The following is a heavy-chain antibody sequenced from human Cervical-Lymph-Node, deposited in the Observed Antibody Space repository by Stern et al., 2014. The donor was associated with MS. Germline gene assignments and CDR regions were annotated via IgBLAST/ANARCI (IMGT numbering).Heavy chain of an antibody. CDR1: GFTFTSSA. CDR2: ISYDGNTK. V-gene: IGHV3-30-3*01. Sequence: QVQLVESGGGVVQPGRSLRVSCATAGFTFTSSAMNWVRQAPGKGLEWVAVISYDGNTKYYADSVKSRFTISRDNSKNTLYLQMSSLRAEDTAVYYCVRERSSRGFDYWGQGSLVTVSS. J-gene: IGHJ4*02. CDR3: VRERSSRGFDY. D-gene: IGHD5/OR15-5a*01.